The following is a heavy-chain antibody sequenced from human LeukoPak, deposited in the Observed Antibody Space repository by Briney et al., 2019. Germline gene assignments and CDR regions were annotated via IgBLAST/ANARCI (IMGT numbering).Heavy chain of an antibody. V-gene: IGHV3-53*01. CDR2: IYSGGST. CDR3: ARNTNEYYYYYYMDV. J-gene: IGHJ6*03. Sequence: GGSLRLSCVASGFTVSSNYMSWVRQAPGKGLEWVSVIYSGGSTYYADSVKGRFTISRDNSKNTLYLQMNSLRAEDTAVYYCARNTNEYYYYYYMDVWGKGTTVTVSS. CDR1: GFTVSSNY. D-gene: IGHD1-1*01.